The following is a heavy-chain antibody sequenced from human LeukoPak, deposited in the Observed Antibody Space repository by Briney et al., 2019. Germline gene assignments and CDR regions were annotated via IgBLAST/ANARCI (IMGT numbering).Heavy chain of an antibody. J-gene: IGHJ3*02. CDR2: IYTSGST. CDR3: ARETYYDFWVAFDI. CDR1: GGSLSSYY. D-gene: IGHD3-3*01. Sequence: SETLSLTCTVSGGSLSSYYWSWIRQSAGKGLEWIGRIYTSGSTNYNPSLKSRVTMSVDTSKNQFSLKLSSVTAADTAVYYCARETYYDFWVAFDIWGQGTMVTVSS. V-gene: IGHV4-4*07.